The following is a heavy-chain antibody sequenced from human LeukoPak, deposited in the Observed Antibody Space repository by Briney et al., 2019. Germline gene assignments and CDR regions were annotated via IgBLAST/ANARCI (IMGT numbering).Heavy chain of an antibody. CDR2: IFYTGST. J-gene: IGHJ5*02. V-gene: IGHV4-59*08. Sequence: SETLSLTCTVSGVSISGNYWSWIRQPPGKGLEWIGYIFYTGSTNYNPSLKSRVTILLDTSKNQFSLKLSSVTAADTAVYYCATHPKSCTRGIFITGKACWFDPWGQGTLVTVSS. CDR3: ATHPKSCTRGIFITGKACWFDP. CDR1: GVSISGNY. D-gene: IGHD3-10*01.